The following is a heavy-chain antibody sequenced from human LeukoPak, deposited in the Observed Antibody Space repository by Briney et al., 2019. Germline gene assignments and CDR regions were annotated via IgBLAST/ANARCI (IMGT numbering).Heavy chain of an antibody. Sequence: SETLSLTCTVSGGSISSSSYYWGWIRQPPGKGLEWIGSIYYSGSTYYNPSLKSRVTISVDTSKNQFSLKLSSVTAADTAVYYCARQESLNWNDSEDAFDIWGQGTMVTVSS. V-gene: IGHV4-39*01. CDR3: ARQESLNWNDSEDAFDI. D-gene: IGHD1-1*01. CDR1: GGSISSSSYY. CDR2: IYYSGST. J-gene: IGHJ3*02.